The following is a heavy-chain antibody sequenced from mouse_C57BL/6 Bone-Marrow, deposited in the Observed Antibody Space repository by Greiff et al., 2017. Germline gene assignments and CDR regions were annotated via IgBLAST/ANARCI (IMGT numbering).Heavy chain of an antibody. J-gene: IGHJ1*03. V-gene: IGHV1-5*01. CDR3: TRSDMYYSNWYFDV. Sequence: EVQLQQSGTVLARPGASVKMSCKTSGYTFTSYWMHWVKQRPGQGLEWIGAIYPGNSDTSYNQKFKGKAKLTAVTSASTAYMELSSLTNEDAAVYYCTRSDMYYSNWYFDVWGTGTTVTVSS. CDR2: IYPGNSDT. CDR1: GYTFTSYW. D-gene: IGHD2-5*01.